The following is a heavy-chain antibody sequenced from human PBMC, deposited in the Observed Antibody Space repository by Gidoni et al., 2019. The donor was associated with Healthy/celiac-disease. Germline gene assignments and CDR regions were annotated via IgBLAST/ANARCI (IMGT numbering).Heavy chain of an antibody. D-gene: IGHD2-2*01. CDR1: GFTFSSYA. J-gene: IGHJ4*02. V-gene: IGHV3-30-3*01. Sequence: QVQLVESGGGVVQPGRSLRLSCAASGFTFSSYAMHWVRQAPGKGLEWVAVISYDGSNKYYADSVKGRFTISRDNSKNTLYLQMNSLRAEDTAVYYCARAPGGAVVVPAAMRGGGFDYWGQGTLVTVSS. CDR2: ISYDGSNK. CDR3: ARAPGGAVVVPAAMRGGGFDY.